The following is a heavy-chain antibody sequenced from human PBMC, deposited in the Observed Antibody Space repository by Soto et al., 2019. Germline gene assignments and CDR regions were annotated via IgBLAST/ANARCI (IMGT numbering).Heavy chain of an antibody. V-gene: IGHV4-31*03. J-gene: IGHJ3*02. Sequence: SETLSLTCPFSGFSISSGGYYWSWIRQQPGKGVEWIGYIYYSGSTYYNPSLKSRVTISVDTSKNQFSLKLSSVTAADTAVYYCARVCGGDCHNAFDIWGQGTMVTVSS. CDR1: GFSISSGGYY. CDR2: IYYSGST. D-gene: IGHD2-21*02. CDR3: ARVCGGDCHNAFDI.